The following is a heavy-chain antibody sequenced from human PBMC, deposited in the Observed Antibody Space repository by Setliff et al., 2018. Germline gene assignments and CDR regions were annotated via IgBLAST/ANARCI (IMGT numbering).Heavy chain of an antibody. CDR2: IYTSGST. CDR3: ARVGTGTPQTNNWFDP. J-gene: IGHJ5*02. V-gene: IGHV4-59*10. CDR1: GGSISSYY. D-gene: IGHD1-1*01. Sequence: NPSETLSLTCAVYGGSISSYYWSWIRQPAGKGLEWIGRIYTSGSTNYNPSLKSRVTMSVDTSKNQFSLKLSSVTAADTAVYYCARVGTGTPQTNNWFDPWGQGTLVTVSS.